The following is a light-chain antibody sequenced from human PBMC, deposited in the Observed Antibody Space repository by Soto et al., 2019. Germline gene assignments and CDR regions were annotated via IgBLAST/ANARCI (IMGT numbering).Light chain of an antibody. Sequence: QSVLTQPPSASGTPGQRVTISCSGSTPNIGTNYVYWYQQLPGTAPKLLIYRNDQRPSGVPDRSSGSKSGTSASLAISGLRSEDEADYFCAAWDDSLSGFHVFGTGTKVTVL. CDR2: RND. CDR1: TPNIGTNY. V-gene: IGLV1-47*01. J-gene: IGLJ1*01. CDR3: AAWDDSLSGFHV.